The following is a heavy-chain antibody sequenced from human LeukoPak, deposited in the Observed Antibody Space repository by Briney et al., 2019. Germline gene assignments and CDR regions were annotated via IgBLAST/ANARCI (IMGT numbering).Heavy chain of an antibody. D-gene: IGHD4-11*01. CDR3: ARAPNALTVTNYYSYYMDV. CDR2: ISYDGSNK. V-gene: IGHV3-30*04. CDR1: GFTFSSYA. J-gene: IGHJ6*03. Sequence: GGSLRLSCAASGFTFSSYAMHWVRQAPGKGLEWVAVISYDGSNKYYADSVKGRFTISRDNSKNTLYLQMNSLRAEDTAVYYCARAPNALTVTNYYSYYMDVWGKGTTVTVSS.